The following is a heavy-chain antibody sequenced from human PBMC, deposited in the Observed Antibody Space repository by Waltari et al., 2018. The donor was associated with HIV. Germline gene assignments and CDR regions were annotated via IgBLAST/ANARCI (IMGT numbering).Heavy chain of an antibody. D-gene: IGHD2-15*01. CDR2: SRSNANGYTK. V-gene: IGHV3-72*01. CDR1: GFTLSDHY. J-gene: IGHJ4*02. Sequence: EVQLVESGGGLVQPGGSLRLSCAASGFTLSDHYMDWVRQAPGKGLEVVGRSRSNANGYTKEYAPSVEGRFSISSDEASNSAYLQMNSLITEDTAVYFCGRGAAGSVSDYWGPGTLVTVSS. CDR3: GRGAAGSVSDY.